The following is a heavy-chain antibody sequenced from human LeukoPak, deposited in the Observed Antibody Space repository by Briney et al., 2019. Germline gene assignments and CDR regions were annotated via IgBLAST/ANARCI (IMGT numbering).Heavy chain of an antibody. CDR1: GGSISGGKDF. V-gene: IGHV4-39*01. D-gene: IGHD6-13*01. J-gene: IGHJ4*02. Sequence: SETPSLTCAVSGGSISGGKDFWGWIRQSPGKGLEWIGSIYYTGSTYYNPSLKSRVTISVDTSKSEFSLMVHSVTAADTAMYYCARRGITYSTSFFDSWGQGTLVTVAS. CDR3: ARRGITYSTSFFDS. CDR2: IYYTGST.